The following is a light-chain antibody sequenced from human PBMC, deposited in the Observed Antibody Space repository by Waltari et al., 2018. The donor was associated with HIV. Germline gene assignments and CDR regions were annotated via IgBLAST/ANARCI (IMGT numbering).Light chain of an antibody. V-gene: IGLV3-25*03. CDR2: KDT. Sequence: SYELTQPPSVSVSPGQTARITCSGDALPKQYAYWYHQKPGQAPVLVIYKDTERPSGIPERCSSSSSGTTVTLTISGVQAEDEADYYCQSSDSSGTWVFGGGTKLTVL. CDR3: QSSDSSGTWV. CDR1: ALPKQY. J-gene: IGLJ3*02.